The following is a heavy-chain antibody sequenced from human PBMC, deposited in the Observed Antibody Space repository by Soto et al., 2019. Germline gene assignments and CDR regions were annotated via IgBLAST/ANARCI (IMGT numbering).Heavy chain of an antibody. V-gene: IGHV3-53*01. CDR2: IYSGGST. D-gene: IGHD6-13*01. J-gene: IGHJ4*02. Sequence: GGSLRLSCAASGFTVSSNYMSWVRQAPGKGLEWVSVIYSGGSTYYADSVKGRFTISRDNSKNTLYLQMNSLRAEDTAVYYCAREVPYSSSWYFDYWGQGTLVTVSS. CDR1: GFTVSSNY. CDR3: AREVPYSSSWYFDY.